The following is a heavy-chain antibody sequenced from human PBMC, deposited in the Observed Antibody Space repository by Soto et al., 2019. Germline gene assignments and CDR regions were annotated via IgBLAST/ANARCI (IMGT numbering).Heavy chain of an antibody. V-gene: IGHV3-30*18. J-gene: IGHJ4*02. CDR3: AKDQASGQGSFDS. Sequence: SLRLSCAASGFTFNIYGMHWVRQAPDKGLEWVALISYDGSNQYYADSVKGRFTISRDNSKNTLFLQMNSLRADDTAVYYCAKDQASGQGSFDSWGQG. CDR1: GFTFNIYG. CDR2: ISYDGSNQ.